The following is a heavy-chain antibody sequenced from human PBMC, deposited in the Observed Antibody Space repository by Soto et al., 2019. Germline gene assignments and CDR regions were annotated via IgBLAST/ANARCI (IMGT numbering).Heavy chain of an antibody. D-gene: IGHD3-9*01. CDR2: IYYSGST. Sequence: QVQLQESGPGLVKPSQTLSLTCTVSGGSISSGGYYWSWIRQHPGKGLEWIGYIYYSGSTYYNPSLKSRVTISVDTSKNQFSLKLSSVTAADTAVYYCARYNRSLRYFDWSPNYFDYWGQGTLVTVSS. CDR1: GGSISSGGYY. V-gene: IGHV4-31*03. CDR3: ARYNRSLRYFDWSPNYFDY. J-gene: IGHJ4*02.